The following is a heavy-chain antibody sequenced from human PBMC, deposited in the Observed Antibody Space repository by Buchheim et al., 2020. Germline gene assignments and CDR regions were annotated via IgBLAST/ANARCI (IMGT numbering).Heavy chain of an antibody. V-gene: IGHV3-30-3*01. CDR2: ISYDGSNK. CDR3: ARVGGNPFYGMDV. CDR1: GLTFSSYA. Sequence: QVQLVESGGGVVQPGRSLRLSCAASGLTFSSYAMHWVRQAPGKGLEWVAVISYDGSNKYYADSVKGRFTISSDNSKNTLYLQMNSLRAEDTAVYYCARVGGNPFYGMDVWGQGTT. D-gene: IGHD4-23*01. J-gene: IGHJ6*02.